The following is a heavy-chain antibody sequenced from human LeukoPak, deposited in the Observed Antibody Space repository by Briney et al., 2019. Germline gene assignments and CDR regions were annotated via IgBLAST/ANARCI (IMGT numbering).Heavy chain of an antibody. CDR1: GFTFSSYS. J-gene: IGHJ4*02. Sequence: PGGSLRLSCAASGFTFSSYSMNWVRQAPGKGLEWVSSFGTRSTSLYYADSVRGRFTISRDNAKNSLYLQMNSLRAEDTAVYYCAREHSEGFDYWGQGTLVTVSS. CDR2: FGTRSTSL. V-gene: IGHV3-21*01. CDR3: AREHSEGFDY.